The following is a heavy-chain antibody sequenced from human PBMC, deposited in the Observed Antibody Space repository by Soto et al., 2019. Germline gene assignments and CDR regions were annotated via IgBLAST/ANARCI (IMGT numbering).Heavy chain of an antibody. CDR3: ARHVFSSWGLVRAFDI. J-gene: IGHJ3*02. CDR1: CGSISSSSYY. V-gene: IGHV4-39*01. CDR2: IYYSGST. Sequence: SETLSLTCTVSCGSISSSSYYWGWIRQPPGKGLEWIGSIYYSGSTYYNPSLKSRVTISVDTSKNQFSLKLSSVTAADTAVYYCARHVFSSWGLVRAFDIWGQGTMVTVSS. D-gene: IGHD6-19*01.